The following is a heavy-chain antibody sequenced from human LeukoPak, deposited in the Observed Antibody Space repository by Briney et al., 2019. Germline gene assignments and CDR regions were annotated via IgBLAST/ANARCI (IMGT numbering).Heavy chain of an antibody. CDR3: ASSQVTIFGVATYYFDY. D-gene: IGHD3-3*01. CDR1: GGSISSGGYY. J-gene: IGHJ4*02. Sequence: SETLSLTCTVSGGSISSGGYYWSWIRQHPGKGLEWIGYIYYSGSTYYNPSLKSRVTISVDTSKNRFSLKLSSVTAADTAVYYCASSQVTIFGVATYYFDYWGQGTLVTVSS. CDR2: IYYSGST. V-gene: IGHV4-31*03.